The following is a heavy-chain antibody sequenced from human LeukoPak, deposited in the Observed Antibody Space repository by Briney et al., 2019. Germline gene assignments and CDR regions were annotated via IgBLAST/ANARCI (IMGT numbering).Heavy chain of an antibody. Sequence: ASVKVSCKASGYTFTSYGISWVRQAPGQGLEWMGWISAYNGNTNYAQKLQGRVTMTTDTSTSTAYMELSSLRSEDTAVYYCARGKGQQLVPGIVLRDAFDIWGQGTMVTVSS. D-gene: IGHD6-13*01. CDR3: ARGKGQQLVPGIVLRDAFDI. CDR1: GYTFTSYG. CDR2: ISAYNGNT. J-gene: IGHJ3*02. V-gene: IGHV1-18*01.